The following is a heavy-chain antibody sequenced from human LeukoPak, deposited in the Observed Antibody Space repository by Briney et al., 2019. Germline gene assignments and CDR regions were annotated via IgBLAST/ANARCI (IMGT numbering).Heavy chain of an antibody. CDR2: IYYIGST. Sequence: SETLSLTCTVSGGSISSYYWSWIRQPPGKGLEWIGYIYYIGSTNYNPSLKSRVTISEDTSKNQFSLKLSSVIAADTAVYYCARDRSYYMDVWGKGTTVTISS. J-gene: IGHJ6*03. CDR1: GGSISSYY. CDR3: ARDRSYYMDV. V-gene: IGHV4-59*01.